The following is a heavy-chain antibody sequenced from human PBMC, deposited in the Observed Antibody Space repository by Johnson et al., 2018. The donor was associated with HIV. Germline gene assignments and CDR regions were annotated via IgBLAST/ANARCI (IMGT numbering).Heavy chain of an antibody. D-gene: IGHD2-15*01. CDR3: ARAEDAADAYDACDV. V-gene: IGHV3-20*04. J-gene: IGHJ3*01. Sequence: VQLVESGGGVVRPGGSLRLSCAASGFNVDDDALSWVRQVPGKGLEWVSGINCNGGSTSSAYSARDRLRISRDNAKNSLYLQRDSRRAEDTAMYYCARAEDAADAYDACDVGGHGTMVIVSA. CDR2: INCNGGST. CDR1: GFNVDDDA.